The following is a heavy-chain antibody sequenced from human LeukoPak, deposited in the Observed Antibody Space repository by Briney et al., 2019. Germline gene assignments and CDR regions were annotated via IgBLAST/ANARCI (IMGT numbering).Heavy chain of an antibody. CDR3: AREGYSTAAGGFDY. Sequence: GGSLTLSCAASGFTVSSNYMSWVRQAPGKGLEWVSVIYSGGSTYYADSVKGRFTISRDNSKNTLYLQMNSLRAEDTAVYYCAREGYSTAAGGFDYWGQGTLVTVSS. V-gene: IGHV3-66*01. CDR2: IYSGGST. CDR1: GFTVSSNY. D-gene: IGHD6-13*01. J-gene: IGHJ4*02.